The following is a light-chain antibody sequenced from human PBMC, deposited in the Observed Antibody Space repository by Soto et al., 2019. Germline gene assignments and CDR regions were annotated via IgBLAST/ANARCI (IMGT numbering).Light chain of an antibody. CDR1: SPNTGSNP. CDR2: SNS. CDR3: AAWDDSLSGVV. Sequence: QSVLTQPPSASGTPGQRVTISCSGGSPNTGSNPVHWYQQLQGTAPKLLIYSNSQRPSGVPERISGSKSGTSASLAISGLRSEDEADYYCAAWDDSLSGVVFGGGTKVTVL. V-gene: IGLV1-47*01. J-gene: IGLJ2*01.